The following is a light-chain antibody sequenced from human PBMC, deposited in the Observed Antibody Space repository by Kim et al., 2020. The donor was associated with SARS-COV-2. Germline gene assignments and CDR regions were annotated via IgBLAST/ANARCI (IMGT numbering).Light chain of an antibody. J-gene: IGLJ3*02. V-gene: IGLV3-9*01. Sequence: SVALGQTASITCGGNNIGRRDVRWYQQRPGQATVLVIYRDYNRPSGIPERFSGSNSGNTATLTISRAQDGDEADYYCQVWDSSTWVFGGGTQLTVL. CDR1: NIGRRD. CDR3: QVWDSSTWV. CDR2: RDY.